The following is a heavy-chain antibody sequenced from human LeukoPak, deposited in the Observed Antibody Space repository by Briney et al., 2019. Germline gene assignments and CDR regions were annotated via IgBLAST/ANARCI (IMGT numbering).Heavy chain of an antibody. CDR2: INHSGST. D-gene: IGHD6-13*01. Sequence: SETLSLTCTVSGGSVNSNSSYWAWIRQPPGKGLEWIGEINHSGSTNYNPSLKSRVTISVDTSKNQFSLKLSSVTAADTAVYYCARVVLDSSSWYGAFDIRGQGTMVTVSS. J-gene: IGHJ3*02. V-gene: IGHV4-39*07. CDR3: ARVVLDSSSWYGAFDI. CDR1: GGSVNSNSSY.